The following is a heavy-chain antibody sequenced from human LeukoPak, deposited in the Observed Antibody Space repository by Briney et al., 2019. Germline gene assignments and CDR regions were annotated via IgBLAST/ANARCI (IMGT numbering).Heavy chain of an antibody. J-gene: IGHJ4*02. Sequence: GGSLRLSCAASGFTFSSYSMNWVRQAPGKGLEWVANIKQDGSKKSYVDSVKGRFTISRDNAKNSLYLQMNSLRAEDTAIHYCTRVGYIDEGIDYWGQGTLVTVSS. CDR2: IKQDGSKK. D-gene: IGHD5-24*01. CDR3: TRVGYIDEGIDY. V-gene: IGHV3-7*04. CDR1: GFTFSSYS.